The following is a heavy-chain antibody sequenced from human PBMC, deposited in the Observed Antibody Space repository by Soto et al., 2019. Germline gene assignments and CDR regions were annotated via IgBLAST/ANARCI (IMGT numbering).Heavy chain of an antibody. CDR1: GFTFSSYA. CDR3: AKGYSGYDFGKRNIVDTSGNDY. Sequence: GGSLRLSCAASGFTFSSYAMSWVRQAPGKGLEWVSAISGSGGSTYYADSVKGRFTISRDNSKNTLYLEMNSLRAENTAVYYCAKGYSGYDFGKRNIVDTSGNDYWGQGTLVTVSS. CDR2: ISGSGGST. D-gene: IGHD5-12*01. J-gene: IGHJ4*02. V-gene: IGHV3-23*01.